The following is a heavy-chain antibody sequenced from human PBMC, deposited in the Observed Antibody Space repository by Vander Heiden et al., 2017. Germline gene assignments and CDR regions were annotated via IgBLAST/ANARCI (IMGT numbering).Heavy chain of an antibody. Sequence: QVQLQESGPGLVKHSQTLSLTCTVSGGSISLGGYYWSWIRQHPGKGLEWIGYIYYSGSTYYNPSLKSRVTISVDTSKNQFSLKLSSVTAADTAVYYCALGGYYDILTGPFDYWGQGTLVTVSS. V-gene: IGHV4-31*03. J-gene: IGHJ4*02. CDR1: GGSISLGGYY. CDR3: ALGGYYDILTGPFDY. CDR2: IYYSGST. D-gene: IGHD3-9*01.